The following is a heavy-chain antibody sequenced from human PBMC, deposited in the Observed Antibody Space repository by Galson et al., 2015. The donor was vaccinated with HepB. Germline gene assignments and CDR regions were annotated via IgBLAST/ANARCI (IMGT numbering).Heavy chain of an antibody. CDR3: ARGVYDILDGSQSPFDI. J-gene: IGHJ3*02. Sequence: SAIAGDSVSSYSAAWNWIRQSRSRGLEWLGRTYYMNKWYNDYAESVKSRITITPDTSKNQYSLQLNSVTPEETAVYYYARGVYDILDGSQSPFDIWGQGTTVTVSS. CDR2: TYYMNKWYN. V-gene: IGHV6-1*01. CDR1: GDSVSSYSAA. D-gene: IGHD3-9*01.